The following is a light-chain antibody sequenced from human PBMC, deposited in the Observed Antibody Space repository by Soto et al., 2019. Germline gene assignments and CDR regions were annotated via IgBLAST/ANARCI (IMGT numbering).Light chain of an antibody. CDR1: SSDVGAYNY. CDR3: TSYAGSDIWV. Sequence: QSALTQPPSASGSPGQSVTISCTGTSSDVGAYNYVSWYQQYPVKAPKLMIYEVSKRPSGVPDRFSGSKSGKTASLTVSGLQPEHEPDYYCTSYAGSDIWVFGGGTKLTVL. V-gene: IGLV2-8*01. CDR2: EVS. J-gene: IGLJ3*02.